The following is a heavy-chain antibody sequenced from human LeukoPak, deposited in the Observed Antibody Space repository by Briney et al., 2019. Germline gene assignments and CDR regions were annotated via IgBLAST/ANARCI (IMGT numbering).Heavy chain of an antibody. V-gene: IGHV1-18*04. Sequence: ASVKVSCKASGYTFTGYYIHWVRQAPGQGPEWMGWISAYNGNADYAQKLQGRVTMTTDTSTSTAYMELRSLRSDDTAVYYCVRDLGSRPLIIFFDYWGQGTLVTVSS. CDR2: ISAYNGNA. CDR1: GYTFTGYY. J-gene: IGHJ4*02. CDR3: VRDLGSRPLIIFFDY. D-gene: IGHD2/OR15-2a*01.